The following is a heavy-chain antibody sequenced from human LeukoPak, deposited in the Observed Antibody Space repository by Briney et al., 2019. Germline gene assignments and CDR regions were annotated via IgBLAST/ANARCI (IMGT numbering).Heavy chain of an antibody. CDR2: IYSGGST. V-gene: IGHV3-66*01. J-gene: IGHJ4*02. CDR1: GFTVSSNY. CDR3: ARDNDYGDYVS. Sequence: QAGGSLRLSCAASGFTVSSNYMGWVRQAPGKGLEWVSVIYSGGSTYYADSVKGRFTISRDNSKNTLYLQMNSLRAEDTAVYYCARDNDYGDYVSWGQGTLVTVSS. D-gene: IGHD4-17*01.